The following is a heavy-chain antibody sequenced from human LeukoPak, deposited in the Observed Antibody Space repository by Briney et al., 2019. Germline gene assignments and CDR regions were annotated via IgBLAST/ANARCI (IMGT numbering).Heavy chain of an antibody. D-gene: IGHD5-18*01. CDR1: GFTFSSYW. CDR3: ARDTGGGYSCYDC. V-gene: IGHV3-7*01. J-gene: IGHJ4*02. Sequence: GGSLRLSCAASGFTFSSYWMTWIRQAPGKGLEWVANIKQDGSEKYYVDSVKGRFTISRDNAKNSLYLQMNSLRAEDTAVHYCARDTGGGYSCYDCWGQGTLVTVSS. CDR2: IKQDGSEK.